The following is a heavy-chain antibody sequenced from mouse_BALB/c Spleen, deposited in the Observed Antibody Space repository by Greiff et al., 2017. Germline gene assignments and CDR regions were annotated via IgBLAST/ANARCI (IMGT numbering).Heavy chain of an antibody. CDR2: IDPENGDT. V-gene: IGHV14-4*02. CDR1: GFNIKDYY. CDR3: NGGSTPFAY. J-gene: IGHJ3*01. Sequence: EVQVVESGAELVRSGASVKLSCTASGFNIKDYYMHWVKQRPEQGLEWIGWIDPENGDTEYAPKFQGKATMTADTSSNTAYLQLSSLTSEDTAVYYCNGGSTPFAYWGQGTLVTVSA. D-gene: IGHD1-1*01.